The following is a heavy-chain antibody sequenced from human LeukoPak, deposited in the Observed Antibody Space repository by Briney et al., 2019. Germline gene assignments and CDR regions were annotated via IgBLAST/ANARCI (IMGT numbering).Heavy chain of an antibody. V-gene: IGHV1-2*02. CDR2: INPNSGGT. D-gene: IGHD3-10*01. CDR3: ARGTTMVRGGKYYMDV. Sequence: ASVKVSCKASGYTFTGYYMHWVRQAPGQGLEWMGWINPNSGGTNYAQKFQGRVTMTRDTSISTAYMELSKLRSDDTAVYYCARGTTMVRGGKYYMDVWGKGTTVTVSS. J-gene: IGHJ6*03. CDR1: GYTFTGYY.